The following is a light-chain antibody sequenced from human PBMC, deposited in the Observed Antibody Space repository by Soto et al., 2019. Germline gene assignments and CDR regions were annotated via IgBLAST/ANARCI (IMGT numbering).Light chain of an antibody. CDR2: DNN. Sequence: QSVLTQPPSVSAAPGQKVTISCSGSSSKIGNNYVSWYQQLPGTAPKLLIYDNNKRPSGIPDRFSGSKSGTSATLGITGLQTGYEADYYCGTWDSSLSAGRVFGTGTKVTVL. J-gene: IGLJ1*01. CDR1: SSKIGNNY. V-gene: IGLV1-51*01. CDR3: GTWDSSLSAGRV.